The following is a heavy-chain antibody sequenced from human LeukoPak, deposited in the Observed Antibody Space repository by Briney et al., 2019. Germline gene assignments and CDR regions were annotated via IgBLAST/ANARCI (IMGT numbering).Heavy chain of an antibody. J-gene: IGHJ3*02. V-gene: IGHV1-69*04. D-gene: IGHD6-19*01. CDR3: TRGYSGAWAYAFDI. Sequence: GASVKVSCKASGGTFSSYAISWVRQAPGQGLEWMGRIIPILGIANYAQKFQGRVTITADKSTSTAYMELSSLRSEDTAVYYCTRGYSGAWAYAFDIWGQGTMVTVSS. CDR1: GGTFSSYA. CDR2: IIPILGIA.